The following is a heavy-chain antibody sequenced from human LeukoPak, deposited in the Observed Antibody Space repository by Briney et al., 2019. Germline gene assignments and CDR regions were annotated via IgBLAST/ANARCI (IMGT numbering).Heavy chain of an antibody. D-gene: IGHD4-23*01. J-gene: IGHJ4*02. CDR2: IYYSGST. V-gene: IGHV4-31*03. CDR1: GGSIRSGGYY. CDR3: AREVAVVTPGDYYFDY. Sequence: PSETLSLTCTVSGGSIRSGGYYWSWIRQHPGKGLEWIGYIYYSGSTYYNPSLKSRVTISVDTSKNQFSLKLSSVTAADTAVYYCAREVAVVTPGDYYFDYWGQGTLVTVSS.